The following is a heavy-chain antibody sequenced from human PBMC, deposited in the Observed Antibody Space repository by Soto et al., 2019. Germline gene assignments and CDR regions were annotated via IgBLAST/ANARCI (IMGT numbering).Heavy chain of an antibody. J-gene: IGHJ6*02. D-gene: IGHD3-10*01. CDR3: VRQGFGSLHGLVDV. Sequence: QVQLQESGPGLVKPSETLSLTCTVSDDSSSNYKWSWIRQPPGRRLEWIGYIDSNGGTSYNPSLQRRVTISIDTSTKQFFLKLSSVTAADTAVYYCVRQGFGSLHGLVDVWGQGTTVTVSS. V-gene: IGHV4-59*08. CDR1: DDSSSNYK. CDR2: IDSNGGT.